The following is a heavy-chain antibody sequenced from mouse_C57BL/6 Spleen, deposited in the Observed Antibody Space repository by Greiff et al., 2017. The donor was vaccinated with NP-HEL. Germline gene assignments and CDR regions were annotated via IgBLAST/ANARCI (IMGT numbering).Heavy chain of an antibody. Sequence: VQLQQPGAELVKPGASVKLSCKASGYTFTSYWMHWVKQRPGQGLEWIGMIHPNSGSTNYNEKFKSKATLTVDKSSSTAYMQLSSLTSEDSAVYYCARSGADWDWYFDVWGTGTTVTVSS. D-gene: IGHD4-1*01. J-gene: IGHJ1*03. CDR3: ARSGADWDWYFDV. CDR1: GYTFTSYW. CDR2: IHPNSGST. V-gene: IGHV1-64*01.